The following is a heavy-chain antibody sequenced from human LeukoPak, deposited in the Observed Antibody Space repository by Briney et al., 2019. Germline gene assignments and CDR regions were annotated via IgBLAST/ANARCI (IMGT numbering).Heavy chain of an antibody. J-gene: IGHJ4*02. V-gene: IGHV3-33*01. Sequence: GGSLRLSCAASGFTFSSYGMHWVRQAPGKGLEWVAVIWYDGSNKYYADSVKGRFTISRDNSKNTLYLQMNSLRAEDTAVYYCAGDYYGGNSEDYWGQGTLVTVSS. CDR3: AGDYYGGNSEDY. D-gene: IGHD4-23*01. CDR1: GFTFSSYG. CDR2: IWYDGSNK.